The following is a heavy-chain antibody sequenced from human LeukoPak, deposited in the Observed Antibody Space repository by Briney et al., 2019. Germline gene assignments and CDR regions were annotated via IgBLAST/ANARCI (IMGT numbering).Heavy chain of an antibody. Sequence: GGSLRLSCAASGFTFSSYAMHWVRQAPGKGLEWVAVISYDGSNKYYADSVKGRFTISGDNSKNTLYLQMNSLRAEDTAVYYCARDLYAGSSSKAYFQHWGQGTLVTVSS. CDR3: ARDLYAGSSSKAYFQH. V-gene: IGHV3-30-3*01. CDR2: ISYDGSNK. CDR1: GFTFSSYA. J-gene: IGHJ1*01. D-gene: IGHD6-13*01.